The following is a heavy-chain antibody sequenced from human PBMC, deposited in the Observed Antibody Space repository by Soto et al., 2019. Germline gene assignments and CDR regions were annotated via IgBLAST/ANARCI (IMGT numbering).Heavy chain of an antibody. CDR3: ARVGGYSSSDY. J-gene: IGHJ4*02. V-gene: IGHV4-34*01. CDR1: GGSFSGYY. Sequence: SETLSLTCAVYGGSFSGYYWSWIRQPPGKGLEWIGEINHSGSTNYNPSLKSRVTISVDTSKNQFSLKLSSVTAADTAVYYCARVGGYSSSDYWGQGTLVTVSS. D-gene: IGHD6-6*01. CDR2: INHSGST.